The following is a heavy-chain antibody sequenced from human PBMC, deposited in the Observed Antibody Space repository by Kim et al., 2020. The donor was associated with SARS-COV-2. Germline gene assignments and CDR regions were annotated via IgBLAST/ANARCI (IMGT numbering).Heavy chain of an antibody. CDR2: ISYDGSNK. J-gene: IGHJ3*02. D-gene: IGHD5-12*01. V-gene: IGHV3-33*05. Sequence: GGSLRLSCAASGFTFSSYGMHWVRQAPGKGLEWVAVISYDGSNKYYADSVKGRFTISRDNSKNTLYLQMNSLRAEDTAVYYWARGAVDIVATVAFDIWGRETMLTVSS. CDR3: ARGAVDIVATVAFDI. CDR1: GFTFSSYG.